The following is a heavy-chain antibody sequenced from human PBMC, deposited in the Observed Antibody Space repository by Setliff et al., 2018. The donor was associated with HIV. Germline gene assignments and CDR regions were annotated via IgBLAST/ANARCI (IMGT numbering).Heavy chain of an antibody. CDR2: FYYTGST. Sequence: SETLSLTCTVSAASIRSHYWSWIRQSPGKGLEWIGNFYYTGSTDYNPSFKSRVTISLDKSNNQISLNLSSATAADTAVYYCARHTVFVRYFDPWGQGMLVTVSS. D-gene: IGHD2-2*02. V-gene: IGHV4-59*11. CDR1: AASIRSHY. CDR3: ARHTVFVRYFDP. J-gene: IGHJ4*02.